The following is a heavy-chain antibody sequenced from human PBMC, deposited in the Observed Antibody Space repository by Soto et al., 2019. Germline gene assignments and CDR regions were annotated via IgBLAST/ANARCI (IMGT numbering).Heavy chain of an antibody. CDR2: IVVGSGNT. D-gene: IGHD2-8*01. CDR1: GFTFTRSP. CDR3: AANSPNLSGYFDY. Sequence: ASVPVSCKASGFTFTRSPVQWVRQARGQRLEWIGWIVVGSGNTNHAQKFQERVTITRHMSTSTAYMELSSLRSEDTAVYYCAANSPNLSGYFDYWGQGTLVTVSS. J-gene: IGHJ4*02. V-gene: IGHV1-58*01.